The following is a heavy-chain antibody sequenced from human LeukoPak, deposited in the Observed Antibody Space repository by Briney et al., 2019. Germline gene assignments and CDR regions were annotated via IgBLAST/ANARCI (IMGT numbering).Heavy chain of an antibody. V-gene: IGHV3-11*04. CDR1: GFTLSDYH. Sequence: GGSLRLSCAASGFTLSDYHMSWIRQTPGKGLEWISYMSSTGNTIYYEASVKGRFTVSRDSAKNSLFLQMDSLRAEDTGVYFCARSSDYFTYFDLWGRGSLVTVSS. J-gene: IGHJ2*01. CDR2: MSSTGNTI. CDR3: ARSSDYFTYFDL. D-gene: IGHD2/OR15-2a*01.